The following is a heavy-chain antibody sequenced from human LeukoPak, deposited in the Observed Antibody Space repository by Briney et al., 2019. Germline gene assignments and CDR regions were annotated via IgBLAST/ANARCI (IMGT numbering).Heavy chain of an antibody. Sequence: ASVKVSCKASGYTFTGYYMHWVRQAPGQGLEWMGWINPNSGGTNYAQKFQGRVTMTRDTSISTAYMELSRLRSDDTAVYYCAREGGLGWFGELLSWFDPWGQGTLVTVSS. V-gene: IGHV1-2*02. J-gene: IGHJ5*02. CDR1: GYTFTGYY. CDR2: INPNSGGT. CDR3: AREGGLGWFGELLSWFDP. D-gene: IGHD3-10*01.